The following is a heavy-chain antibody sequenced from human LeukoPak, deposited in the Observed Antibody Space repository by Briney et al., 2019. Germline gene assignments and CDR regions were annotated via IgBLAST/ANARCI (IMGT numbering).Heavy chain of an antibody. D-gene: IGHD6-19*01. CDR2: FSRGGSIT. J-gene: IGHJ4*02. CDR3: ASRQDLGWHYDN. Sequence: GGSLRLSCVASGFTFSSYAMSWVRQAPGKGLEWVSGFSRGGSITNYADSVKGRFTISRDISKNTLYLQMNSLRAEDTAVYYCASRQDLGWHYDNWGQGTLVTVSS. CDR1: GFTFSSYA. V-gene: IGHV3-23*01.